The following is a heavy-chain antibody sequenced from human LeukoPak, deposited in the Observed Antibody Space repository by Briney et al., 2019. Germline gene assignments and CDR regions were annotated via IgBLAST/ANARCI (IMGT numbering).Heavy chain of an antibody. CDR1: GGSISSYY. Sequence: SETLSLTCTVSGGSISSYYWSWIRQPPGKGLEWIGYIYYSGSTNYNPSLKSRVTISVDTSKNKFSLKLSSVTAADTAVYYCATNTAMVGLYYYGMDVWGQGTTVTVSS. CDR3: ATNTAMVGLYYYGMDV. J-gene: IGHJ6*02. CDR2: IYYSGST. V-gene: IGHV4-59*08. D-gene: IGHD5-18*01.